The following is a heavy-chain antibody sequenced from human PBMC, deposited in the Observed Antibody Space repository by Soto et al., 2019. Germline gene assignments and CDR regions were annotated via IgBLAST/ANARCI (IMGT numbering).Heavy chain of an antibody. J-gene: IGHJ6*02. CDR2: IDPSDSYT. D-gene: IGHD2-2*01. CDR1: GYSFTSYW. CDR3: ARHGDIVVVPAASEKKYYYYYGMDV. V-gene: IGHV5-10-1*01. Sequence: LGESLKISCKGSGYSFTSYWISWVRQMPGKGLEWMGRIDPSDSYTNYSPSFQGHVTISADKSISTAYLQWSSLKASDTAMYYCARHGDIVVVPAASEKKYYYYYGMDVWGQGTTVTVSS.